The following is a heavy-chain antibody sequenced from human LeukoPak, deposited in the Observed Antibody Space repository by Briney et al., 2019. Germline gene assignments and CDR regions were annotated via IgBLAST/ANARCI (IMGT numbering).Heavy chain of an antibody. V-gene: IGHV4-39*01. D-gene: IGHD5-24*01. Sequence: SETLSLTCTVSGGSIGRSSYYWGWIRQPPGKGLEWIGNIYYSGSTSYNPSLKSRVTISVDTSKNQFSLKLSSVTAADTAVYYCARHVAEWLQFTYFDYWGQGTLVTVSS. CDR3: ARHVAEWLQFTYFDY. CDR1: GGSIGRSSYY. CDR2: IYYSGST. J-gene: IGHJ4*02.